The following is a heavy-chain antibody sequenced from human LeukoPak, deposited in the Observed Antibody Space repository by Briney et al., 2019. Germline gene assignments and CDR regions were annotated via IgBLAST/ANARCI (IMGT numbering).Heavy chain of an antibody. CDR2: IRYDGSNK. CDR3: ATYSSSPKNWFDP. Sequence: GGSLRLSCAASGFTFSNYGMHWVRQAPGKGLEWVAFIRYDGSNKYYAESVKGRFTISRDNSKNTLYLQMNRLRSDDTAVYYCATYSSSPKNWFDPWGQGTLVTVSS. CDR1: GFTFSNYG. V-gene: IGHV3-30*02. D-gene: IGHD6-13*01. J-gene: IGHJ5*02.